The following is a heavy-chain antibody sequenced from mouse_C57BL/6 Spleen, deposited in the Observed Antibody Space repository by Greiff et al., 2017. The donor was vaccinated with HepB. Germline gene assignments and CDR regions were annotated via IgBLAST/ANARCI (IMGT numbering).Heavy chain of an antibody. V-gene: IGHV5-12*01. D-gene: IGHD2-3*01. CDR3: ARHRDGYWYFDV. J-gene: IGHJ1*03. CDR2: ISNGGGST. Sequence: VMLVESGGGLVQPGGSLKLSCAASGFTFSDYYMYWVRQTPEKRLEWVAYISNGGGSTYYPDTVKGRFTISRDNAKNTLYLQMSRLKSEDTAMYYCARHRDGYWYFDVWGTGTTVTVSS. CDR1: GFTFSDYY.